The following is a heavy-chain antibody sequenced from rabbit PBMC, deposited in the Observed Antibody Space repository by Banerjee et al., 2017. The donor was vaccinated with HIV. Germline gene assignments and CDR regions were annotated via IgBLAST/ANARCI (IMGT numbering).Heavy chain of an antibody. D-gene: IGHD8-1*01. V-gene: IGHV1S7*01. CDR3: ARDGAGGSYFAL. Sequence: QLEESAGGLVQPGGSLKLSCKASGFTLSGYYMNWVRQAPGKGLEWIGYIDPVFGITYYANWVNGRFSISRENAQNTVFLQMTSLTAADTATYFCARDGAGGSYFALWGPGTLVTVS. CDR2: IDPVFGIT. CDR1: GFTLSGYY. J-gene: IGHJ4*01.